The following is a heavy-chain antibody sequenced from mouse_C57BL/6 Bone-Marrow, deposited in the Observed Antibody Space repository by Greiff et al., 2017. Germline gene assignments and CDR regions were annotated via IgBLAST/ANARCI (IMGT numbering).Heavy chain of an antibody. D-gene: IGHD1-1*01. J-gene: IGHJ1*03. CDR2: INPNNGGT. CDR3: AYYYGSRGYWYFDV. CDR1: GYTFTDYY. V-gene: IGHV1-26*01. Sequence: EVHLVESGPELVKPGASVKISCKASGYTFTDYYMNWVKQSHGKSLEWIGDINPNNGGTSYNQKFKGKATLTVDKSSSTAYMELRSLTSEDSAVYYCAYYYGSRGYWYFDVWGTGTTVTVSS.